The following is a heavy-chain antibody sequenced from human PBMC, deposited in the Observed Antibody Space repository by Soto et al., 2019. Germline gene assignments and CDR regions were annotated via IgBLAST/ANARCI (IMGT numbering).Heavy chain of an antibody. J-gene: IGHJ6*02. CDR1: GGTISSYA. D-gene: IGHD3-3*01. V-gene: IGHV1-69*13. CDR3: ARGGYDFWSGYYYYYYGMDV. CDR2: IIPIFGTA. Sequence: GASVKVSCKASGGTISSYAISWVRQAPGQGLEWMGGIIPIFGTANYAQKFQGRVTITADESTSTAYMELSSLRSEDTAVYYCARGGYDFWSGYYYYYYGMDVWGQGTTVTVSS.